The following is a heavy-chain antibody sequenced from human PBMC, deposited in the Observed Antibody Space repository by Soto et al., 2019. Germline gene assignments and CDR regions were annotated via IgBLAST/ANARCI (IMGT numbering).Heavy chain of an antibody. CDR2: INSDGSST. D-gene: IGHD1-1*01. Sequence: GGSLRLSCAASGFTLSSYWMHWVRQAPGKGLVWVSRINSDGSSTSYADSVKGRFTISRDNAKNTLYLQMNSLRVEDTAVYYCAKKVPGSNPLDSRGQGALVTVPS. J-gene: IGHJ4*02. CDR3: AKKVPGSNPLDS. V-gene: IGHV3-74*01. CDR1: GFTLSSYW.